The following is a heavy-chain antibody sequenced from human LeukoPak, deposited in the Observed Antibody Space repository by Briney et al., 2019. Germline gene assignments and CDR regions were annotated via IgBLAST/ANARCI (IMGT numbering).Heavy chain of an antibody. D-gene: IGHD2-8*01. J-gene: IGHJ4*02. V-gene: IGHV3-23*01. CDR3: AKGVGCTNGVCYTFDY. CDR2: ISGSGGST. CDR1: GFTFSSYA. Sequence: GGSLRLSCAASGFTFSSYAMSWVRQAPGKGLEWVSAISGSGGSTYYADSVKGRFTISRDNSKNTLYLQMNSLRAEDTAVYYCAKGVGCTNGVCYTFDYWGQGTLVTVSS.